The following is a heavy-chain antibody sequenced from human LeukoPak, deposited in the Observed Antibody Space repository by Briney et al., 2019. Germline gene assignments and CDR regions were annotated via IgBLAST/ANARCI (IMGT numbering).Heavy chain of an antibody. CDR3: ARSSSWYRDWFDP. CDR2: INPDSGGT. CDR1: GYTFTGYY. D-gene: IGHD6-13*01. V-gene: IGHV1-2*02. Sequence: ASVKVSCKASGYTFTGYYMHWVRQAPGQGLEWMGWINPDSGGTNYAQKFRGRVTMTRDTSISTAYMELSRLKSDDTAVYYCARSSSWYRDWFDPWGQGTLVTVSS. J-gene: IGHJ5*02.